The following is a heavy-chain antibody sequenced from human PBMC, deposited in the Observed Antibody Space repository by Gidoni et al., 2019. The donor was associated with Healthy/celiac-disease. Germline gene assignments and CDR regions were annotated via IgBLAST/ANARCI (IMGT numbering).Heavy chain of an antibody. J-gene: IGHJ4*02. V-gene: IGHV3-9*01. CDR1: GFTFDAYA. Sequence: EVQLVESGGGLVQPGRSLRVSGAAAGFTFDAYALRWVRPATGKGLEGVSGSSWNRSSIGYADSVKGRVTISRDNDKNSLYLQMNSLRAEDTALYYCAKERTFGTVTTFFDYWGQGTLVTVSS. CDR3: AKERTFGTVTTFFDY. CDR2: SSWNRSSI. D-gene: IGHD4-17*01.